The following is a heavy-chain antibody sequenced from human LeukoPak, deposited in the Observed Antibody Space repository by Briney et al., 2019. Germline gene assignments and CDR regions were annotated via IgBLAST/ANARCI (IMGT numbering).Heavy chain of an antibody. CDR3: AREITMVRGVDQAAFDI. Sequence: GGSLRLSCAASGFTVSSNYMSWVRQAPGKGLEWVSVIYSGGSTYYADSVKGRFTISRDNSKNTLYLQMNSLRAEDTAVYYCAREITMVRGVDQAAFDIWGQGTMVTVSS. D-gene: IGHD3-10*01. CDR1: GFTVSSNY. V-gene: IGHV3-53*01. J-gene: IGHJ3*02. CDR2: IYSGGST.